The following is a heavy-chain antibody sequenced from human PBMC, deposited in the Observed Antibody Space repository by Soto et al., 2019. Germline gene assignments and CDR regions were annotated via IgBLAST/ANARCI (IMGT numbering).Heavy chain of an antibody. J-gene: IGHJ4*02. CDR3: ARDLGPYTAVAFGY. V-gene: IGHV1-2*04. CDR1: GYTFTGYY. D-gene: IGHD6-19*01. CDR2: INPNSGGT. Sequence: ASVKVSCKASGYTFTGYYMHWVRQAPGQGLEWMGWINPNSGGTNYAQKFQGWVTMTRDTSISTAYMELSRLRSDDTAVYYCARDLGPYTAVAFGYWGQGSLVTVSS.